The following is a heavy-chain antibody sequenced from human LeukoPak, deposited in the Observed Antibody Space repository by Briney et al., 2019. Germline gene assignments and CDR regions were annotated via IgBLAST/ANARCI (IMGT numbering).Heavy chain of an antibody. CDR2: IYASGST. Sequence: PSETLSLTCTVSGGSISSSSYYWSWIRQPAGKRLEWIGRIYASGSTYYNPSLKSRVTMSVDTSKNQFSLNLSSVTAADTALYYCARGGDGYNPRHHFDYWGQGTLVNVSS. CDR1: GGSISSSSYY. V-gene: IGHV4-61*02. CDR3: ARGGDGYNPRHHFDY. J-gene: IGHJ4*02. D-gene: IGHD5-24*01.